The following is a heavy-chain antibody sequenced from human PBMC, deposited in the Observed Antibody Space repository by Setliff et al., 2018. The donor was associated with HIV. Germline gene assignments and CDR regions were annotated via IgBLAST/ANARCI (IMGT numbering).Heavy chain of an antibody. V-gene: IGHV4-38-2*02. CDR3: ARDPSQYLDFLFDPQPFNV. CDR1: GASINSGHF. CDR2: IYLGETT. D-gene: IGHD3-9*01. J-gene: IGHJ3*01. Sequence: SETLSLTCTVSGASINSGHFWTWVRQTPGEGLEWIGNIYLGETTNYNPSLKSRATISLDTSKRQFSLHLTSVTAADTAIYYCARDPSQYLDFLFDPQPFNVWGHGTMVTVSS.